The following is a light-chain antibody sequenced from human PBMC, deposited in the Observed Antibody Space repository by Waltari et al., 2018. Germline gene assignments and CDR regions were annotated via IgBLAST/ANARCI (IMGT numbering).Light chain of an antibody. CDR1: HSVDTS. J-gene: IGKJ5*01. V-gene: IGKV3-11*01. CDR2: DVF. Sequence: EIVLTQSPATLSLSPGDRATLSCRASHSVDTSLAWYQQKLGQAPRLLTYDVFYRATGIPARFSGRGSGTDFTLTISSLEPEDFALYFCQQRRDWPITFGQGTRLEIK. CDR3: QQRRDWPIT.